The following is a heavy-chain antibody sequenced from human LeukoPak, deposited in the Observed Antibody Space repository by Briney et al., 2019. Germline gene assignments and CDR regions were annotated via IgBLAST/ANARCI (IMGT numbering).Heavy chain of an antibody. CDR1: GFTFSSYG. J-gene: IGHJ4*02. CDR2: ISYDGSNK. V-gene: IGHV3-30*03. CDR3: ARSTVTQERYFDY. D-gene: IGHD4-17*01. Sequence: GGSLRLSCAASGFTFSSYGMQWVRQAPGKGLEWVAVISYDGSNKYYADSVKGRFTISRDNSKNTLYLQMNSLRAEDTAVYYCARSTVTQERYFDYWGQGTLVTVSS.